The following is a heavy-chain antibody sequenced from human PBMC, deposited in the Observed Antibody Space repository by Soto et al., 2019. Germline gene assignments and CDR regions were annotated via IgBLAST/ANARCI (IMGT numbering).Heavy chain of an antibody. CDR1: GFSLSTSGVG. D-gene: IGHD4-17*01. CDR2: IYWNDDK. Sequence: QITLKESGPTLVKPTQTLTLTCTVSGFSLSTSGVGVGGIRQRPGKALEWLALIYWNDDKRYSPSLKSRPTISKDTTNNQVVLKMTNLDPVDTATYDCAHRLDYGDYVWVAFDIWGQGTMVTVSS. J-gene: IGHJ3*02. V-gene: IGHV2-5*01. CDR3: AHRLDYGDYVWVAFDI.